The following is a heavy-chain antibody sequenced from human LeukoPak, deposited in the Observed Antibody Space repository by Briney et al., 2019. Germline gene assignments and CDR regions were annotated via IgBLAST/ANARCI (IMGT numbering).Heavy chain of an antibody. CDR1: GGSISSSNW. CDR2: IYHSGST. J-gene: IGHJ6*02. CDR3: ARFLCSSTSCYSKSRYYYYYYGMDV. V-gene: IGHV4-4*02. D-gene: IGHD2-2*01. Sequence: PSETLSLTCAVSGGSISSSNWWSWVRQPPGKGLEWIGEIYHSGSTNYNPSLKSRVTISVDKSKNQFSLKLSSVTAADTAVYYCARFLCSSTSCYSKSRYYYYYYGMDVWGQGTTVTVSS.